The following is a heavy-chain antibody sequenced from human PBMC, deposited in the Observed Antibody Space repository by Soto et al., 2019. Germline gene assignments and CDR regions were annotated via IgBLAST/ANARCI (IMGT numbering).Heavy chain of an antibody. CDR2: TSHTGST. CDR3: ARVKSDAWLFEY. CDR1: DDSFSNFY. D-gene: IGHD3-22*01. Sequence: PSQTLSLTCTVSDDSFSNFYYSWTRQPPGKGLEWIGYTSHTGSTHYNPSLKSRVTISVDTSKNQLSVKLTSVNAADTAVYSCARVKSDAWLFEYWGRGALVTVSS. J-gene: IGHJ4*02. V-gene: IGHV4-59*01.